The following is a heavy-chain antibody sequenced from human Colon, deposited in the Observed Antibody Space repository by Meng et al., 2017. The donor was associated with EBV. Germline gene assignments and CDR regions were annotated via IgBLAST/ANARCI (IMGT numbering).Heavy chain of an antibody. V-gene: IGHV3-23*04. J-gene: IGHJ4*02. D-gene: IGHD1-14*01. Sequence: VQLVELGGDLVQPGGSLRSSCAASGFTFSIYAMTWVRQAPGKGLEWVSAISGTGGSTYYADSVKGRFTISRDNSKNTLYLQMNRLKIEDSAVYYCTTDEGGSRFWGQGTLVTVSS. CDR3: TTDEGGSRF. CDR1: GFTFSIYA. CDR2: ISGTGGST.